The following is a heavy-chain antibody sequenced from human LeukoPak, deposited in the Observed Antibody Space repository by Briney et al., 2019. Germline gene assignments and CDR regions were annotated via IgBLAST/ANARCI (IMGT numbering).Heavy chain of an antibody. V-gene: IGHV4-34*01. CDR1: GGSFSGYY. CDR3: ARSRRGVFDY. Sequence: PSETLSLTCAVYGGSFSGYYWSWIRQPPGKGLEWIGEINRSGSTNYNPSLKSRVTISVDTSKNQFSLKLSSVTAADTAVYYCARSRRGVFDYWGQGTLVTVSS. J-gene: IGHJ4*02. CDR2: INRSGST.